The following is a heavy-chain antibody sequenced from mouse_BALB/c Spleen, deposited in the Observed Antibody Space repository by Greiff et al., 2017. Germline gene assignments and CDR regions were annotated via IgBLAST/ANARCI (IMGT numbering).Heavy chain of an antibody. V-gene: IGHV1S81*02. CDR2: INPSNGGT. CDR1: GYTFTSYY. Sequence: QVQLQQSGAELVKPGASVKLSCKASGYTFTSYYMYWVKQRPGQGLEWIGGINPSNGGTNFNEKFKSKATLTVDKSSSTAYMQLSSLTSEDSAVYYCTITTATAYWGQGTLVTVSA. CDR3: TITTATAY. D-gene: IGHD1-2*01. J-gene: IGHJ3*01.